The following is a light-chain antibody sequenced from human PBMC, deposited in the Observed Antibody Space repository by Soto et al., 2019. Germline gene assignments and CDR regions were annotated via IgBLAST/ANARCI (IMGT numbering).Light chain of an antibody. CDR3: SVWDDNLQGWV. CDR1: NSNIGSHT. J-gene: IGLJ3*02. V-gene: IGLV1-44*01. CDR2: ESS. Sequence: QSVLTQPPSASGTPGQRVTISCFGRNSNIGSHTVNWHQQFPGTAPKLLMYESSQRPSGIPDRFSGSKSGTSASLAISGLQSEDEADYYCSVWDDNLQGWVFGGGTKLTVL.